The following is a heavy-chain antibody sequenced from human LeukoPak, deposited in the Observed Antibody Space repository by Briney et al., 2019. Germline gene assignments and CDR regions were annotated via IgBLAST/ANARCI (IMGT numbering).Heavy chain of an antibody. CDR2: ISSSSSYI. CDR3: VRRGYYDSSGYDY. J-gene: IGHJ4*02. Sequence: GGSLRLSCAASGFTFSSYSMNWVRQAPGKGLEWVSSISSSSSYIYYADSVKGRFTISRDNAKNSLYLQINSLRAEDMAIYYCVRRGYYDSSGYDYWGQGTLVTVSS. V-gene: IGHV3-21*01. D-gene: IGHD3-22*01. CDR1: GFTFSSYS.